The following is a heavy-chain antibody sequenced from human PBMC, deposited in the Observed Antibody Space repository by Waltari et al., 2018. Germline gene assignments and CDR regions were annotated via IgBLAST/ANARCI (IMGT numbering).Heavy chain of an antibody. Sequence: QVQLQESGPGLVKPSGTLSLTCAVSGGSISSSNWWSWVRQPPGKGLEWIGEIYHSGGTNYNPSLKSRVTISVDKSKNQFSLKLSSVTAADTAVYYCAKWRSIAAAGSYYGMDVWGQGTTVTVSS. CDR3: AKWRSIAAAGSYYGMDV. CDR1: GGSISSSNW. J-gene: IGHJ6*02. CDR2: IYHSGGT. D-gene: IGHD6-13*01. V-gene: IGHV4-4*02.